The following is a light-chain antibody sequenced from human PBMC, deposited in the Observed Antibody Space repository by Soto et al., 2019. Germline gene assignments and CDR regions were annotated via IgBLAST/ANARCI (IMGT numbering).Light chain of an antibody. CDR2: DAS. J-gene: IGKJ5*01. V-gene: IGKV1-5*01. Sequence: IQLTQTPSTLSASVGDEVTITCRASQTISRWLAWYQQKPGRAPKLLIYDASTLESGVPSRFSGSGYETEFTLTISRLQPDDFATYFCHSRAFGQGTRLEIK. CDR3: HSRA. CDR1: QTISRW.